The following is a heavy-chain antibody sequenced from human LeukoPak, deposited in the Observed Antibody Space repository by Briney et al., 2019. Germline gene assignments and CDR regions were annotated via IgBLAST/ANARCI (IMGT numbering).Heavy chain of an antibody. Sequence: PSETLSLTCTVSGGSISNYWSWIRQPPGKGLEWIGYIYYSGSTNYNPSLKSPVTISVDTSKNQFSLKLSSVTAADTAVYYCARHAEMVRGLVFLGWFDPWGQGTLVTVSS. V-gene: IGHV4-59*08. CDR1: GGSISNY. CDR3: ARHAEMVRGLVFLGWFDP. J-gene: IGHJ5*02. D-gene: IGHD3-10*01. CDR2: IYYSGST.